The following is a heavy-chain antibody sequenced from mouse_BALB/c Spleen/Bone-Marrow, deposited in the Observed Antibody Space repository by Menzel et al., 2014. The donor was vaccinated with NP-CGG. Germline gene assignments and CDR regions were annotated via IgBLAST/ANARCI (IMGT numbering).Heavy chain of an antibody. CDR2: IYPGDGDT. V-gene: IGHV1-80*01. J-gene: IGHJ2*01. CDR1: GYEFSSYW. Sequence: VQLQQSGAELVRPGSSVKISCKASGYEFSSYWMNWVKQRPGQGLEWIGQIYPGDGDTNYNGKFKGKATLTADKSSSTAYMQLSSLTSEDSAVYFCARRGYYYGSSYVDYWGQGTTLTVSS. CDR3: ARRGYYYGSSYVDY. D-gene: IGHD1-1*01.